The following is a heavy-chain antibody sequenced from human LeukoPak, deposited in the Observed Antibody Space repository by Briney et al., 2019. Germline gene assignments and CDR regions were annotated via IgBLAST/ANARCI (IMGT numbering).Heavy chain of an antibody. D-gene: IGHD3-9*01. CDR3: ARSIGLTGGGVDV. CDR1: GFTFSDYN. Sequence: GGSLRLSCAASGFTFSDYNMNWVRQAPGKGQAWVSYITNGGSTIHHADSVKGRFTISRDNAKKTLYLQMNSLRAEDTAVYYCARSIGLTGGGVDVWGQGTTVTVSS. J-gene: IGHJ6*02. V-gene: IGHV3-11*01. CDR2: ITNGGSTI.